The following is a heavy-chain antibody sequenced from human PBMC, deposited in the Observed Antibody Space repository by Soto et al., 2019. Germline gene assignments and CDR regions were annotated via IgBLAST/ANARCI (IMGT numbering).Heavy chain of an antibody. CDR2: IIPIFGTA. V-gene: IGHV1-69*13. CDR1: GGTFSSYA. CDR3: ARAFRGPGYFDY. Sequence: GASVKVSCKASGGTFSSYAISWARQAPGQGLEWVGGIIPIFGTANYAQKFQGRVTITADESTSTAYMELSSLRSEDTAVYYCARAFRGPGYFDYWGQGTLVTVSS. J-gene: IGHJ4*02. D-gene: IGHD1-26*01.